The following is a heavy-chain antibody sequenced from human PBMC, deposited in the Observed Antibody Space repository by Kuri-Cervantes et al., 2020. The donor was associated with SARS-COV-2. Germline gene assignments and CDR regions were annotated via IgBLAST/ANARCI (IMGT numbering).Heavy chain of an antibody. CDR1: GYAFTSYY. J-gene: IGHJ6*02. V-gene: IGHV1-46*01. CDR3: AKVFSGWYTGPVLVIGYYYYYGMDV. Sequence: ASVKVSCKASGYAFTSYYMHWVRQAPGQGLEWMGIINPSGGSTSYTQKFQGRVTMTRDTSTSTVYMELSSLRSEDTAVYYCAKVFSGWYTGPVLVIGYYYYYGMDVWGHGTTVTVSS. CDR2: INPSGGST. D-gene: IGHD6-19*01.